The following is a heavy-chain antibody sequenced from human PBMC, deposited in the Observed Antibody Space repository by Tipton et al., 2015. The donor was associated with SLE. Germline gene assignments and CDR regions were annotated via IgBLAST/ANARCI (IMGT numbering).Heavy chain of an antibody. J-gene: IGHJ4*02. D-gene: IGHD6-19*01. Sequence: SLRLSCAASGFTFSSYWMNWVRQAPGKGLEWVSSISSSSSYIYYADSVKGRFTISRDNAKNSLYLQMNSLRAEDTAVYYCASMLTIAVAANFDYWGQGTLVTVSS. V-gene: IGHV3-21*01. CDR2: ISSSSSYI. CDR3: ASMLTIAVAANFDY. CDR1: GFTFSSYW.